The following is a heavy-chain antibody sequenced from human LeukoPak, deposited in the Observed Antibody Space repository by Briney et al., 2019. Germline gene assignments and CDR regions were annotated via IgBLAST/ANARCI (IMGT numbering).Heavy chain of an antibody. CDR1: GYTFSGYS. D-gene: IGHD1-20*01. CDR2: IDPNSGVT. CDR3: ARDASNWSAFDS. Sequence: ASVKVSCKASGYTFSGYSMHWVRQAPGQGLEWMGRIDPNSGVTYYAQKFQGRVTMTSDTSITTAYMELSSLTSDDTATYYCARDASNWSAFDSWGQGTLVIVSS. V-gene: IGHV1-2*06. J-gene: IGHJ5*01.